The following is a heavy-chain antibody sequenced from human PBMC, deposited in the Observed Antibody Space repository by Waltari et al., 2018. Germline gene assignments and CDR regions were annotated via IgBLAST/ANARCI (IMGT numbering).Heavy chain of an antibody. D-gene: IGHD1-26*01. CDR2: IDPSDSYT. CDR1: GYSFTSYW. V-gene: IGHV5-10-1*01. CDR3: ALRRGPLGYYYGMDV. Sequence: AEVKKPGESLRISCKGSGYSFTSYWIDWVRQMPGKGLEWMGRIDPSDSYTNFSPSFQGHVIISADKSISTAYLQWRSLKASDTAMYYCALRRGPLGYYYGMDVWGQGTTVTVSS. J-gene: IGHJ6*02.